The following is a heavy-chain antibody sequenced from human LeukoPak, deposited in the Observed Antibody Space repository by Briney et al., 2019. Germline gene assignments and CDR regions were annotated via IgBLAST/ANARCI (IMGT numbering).Heavy chain of an antibody. D-gene: IGHD6-13*01. J-gene: IGHJ6*02. CDR2: ISGSGGST. CDR3: AKAPPGSYYYYYGMHV. V-gene: IGHV3-23*01. Sequence: GSLRLSCAASGFTFSSYAMSWVRQAPGKGLEWVSAISGSGGSTYYADSVKGRFTISRDNSKNTLYLQMNSLRAEDTAVYYCAKAPPGSYYYYYGMHVWGQGTTVTVSS. CDR1: GFTFSSYA.